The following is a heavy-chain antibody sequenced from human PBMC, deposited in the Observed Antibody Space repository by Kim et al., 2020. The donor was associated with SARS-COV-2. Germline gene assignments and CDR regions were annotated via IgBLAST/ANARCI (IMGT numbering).Heavy chain of an antibody. CDR1: GFTFSSYG. CDR3: ARDPVPGGWFGESYPDY. D-gene: IGHD3-10*01. CDR2: ISYDGSNK. J-gene: IGHJ4*02. Sequence: GGSLRLSCAASGFTFSSYGMHWVRQAPGKGLEWVAVISYDGSNKYYADSVKGRFTISRDNSKNTLYLQMNSLRAEDTAVYYCARDPVPGGWFGESYPDYWGQGTLVTVSS. V-gene: IGHV3-33*05.